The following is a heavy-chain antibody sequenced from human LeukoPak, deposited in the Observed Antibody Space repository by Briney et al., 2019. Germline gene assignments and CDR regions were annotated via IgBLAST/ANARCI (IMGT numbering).Heavy chain of an antibody. J-gene: IGHJ3*02. V-gene: IGHV1-2*02. CDR2: INPNSGGT. CDR1: GYTFTSYD. Sequence: ASVKVSCKASGYTFTSYDINWVRQATGQGLEWMGWINPNSGGTNYAQKFQGRVTMTRDTSISTAYMELSRLRSDDTAVYYCAREPPNGHDCSSTSCYKDAFDIWGQGTMVTVSS. CDR3: AREPPNGHDCSSTSCYKDAFDI. D-gene: IGHD2-2*02.